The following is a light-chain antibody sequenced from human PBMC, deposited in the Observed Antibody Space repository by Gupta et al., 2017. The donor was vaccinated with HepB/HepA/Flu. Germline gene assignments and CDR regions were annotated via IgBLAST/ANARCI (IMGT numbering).Light chain of an antibody. CDR2: QDN. Sequence: HSVLTQPPSVSAAPGQKVTISCSGSNSNIGNNYVSWYQQLPGTTPKLLIYQDNKRPSGSPDRFSGSKSGTSGTLGVTGLRTGDEADYYCATWDNSRSDGVVFGGGTKLTVL. CDR3: ATWDNSRSDGVV. V-gene: IGLV1-51*02. J-gene: IGLJ3*02. CDR1: NSNIGNNY.